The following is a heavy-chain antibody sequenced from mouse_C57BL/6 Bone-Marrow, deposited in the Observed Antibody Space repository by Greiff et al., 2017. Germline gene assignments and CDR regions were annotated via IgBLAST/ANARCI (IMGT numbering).Heavy chain of an antibody. CDR3: ARPIRYYDSSFDD. Sequence: EVQGVESGGGLVKPGGSLKLSCAASGFTFRDSGMHWVRQAPEKGLEWVAYISSGSSTIYYAGTVKGRFTISVDKAKTTLFLHMTSLRSEDTAMYFCARPIRYYDSSFDDWGQGTTLTVSS. D-gene: IGHD1-1*01. CDR2: ISSGSSTI. J-gene: IGHJ2*01. V-gene: IGHV5-17*01. CDR1: GFTFRDSG.